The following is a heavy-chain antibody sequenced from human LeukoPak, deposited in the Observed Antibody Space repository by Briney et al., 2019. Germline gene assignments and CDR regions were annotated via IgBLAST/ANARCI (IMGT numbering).Heavy chain of an antibody. Sequence: SETLSLTCAVYGGSFSGYYWSWIRQPPGKGLEWIGEINHSGSTNYNPSLKSRVTISVDTSKNQFSLKLSSVTAADTAVYYCARGCYYGSGSYFQHWGQGTLVTVSS. J-gene: IGHJ1*01. CDR3: ARGCYYGSGSYFQH. V-gene: IGHV4-34*01. D-gene: IGHD3-10*01. CDR1: GGSFSGYY. CDR2: INHSGST.